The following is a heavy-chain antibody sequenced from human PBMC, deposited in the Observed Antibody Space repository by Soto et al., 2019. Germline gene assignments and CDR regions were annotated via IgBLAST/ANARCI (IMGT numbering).Heavy chain of an antibody. V-gene: IGHV3-33*01. CDR1: GFTFSSYG. Sequence: GGSLRLSCAASGFTFSSYGMHWVRQAPGKGLEWVAVIWYDGSNKYYADSVKGRFTISRDNSKNTLYLQMNSLRAEETAVYYCAREGRKAARPGYYYGMDVWGQGTTVTVSS. J-gene: IGHJ6*02. D-gene: IGHD6-6*01. CDR2: IWYDGSNK. CDR3: AREGRKAARPGYYYGMDV.